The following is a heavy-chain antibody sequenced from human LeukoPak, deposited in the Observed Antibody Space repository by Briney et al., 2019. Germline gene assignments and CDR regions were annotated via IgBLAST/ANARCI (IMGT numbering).Heavy chain of an antibody. D-gene: IGHD3-22*01. J-gene: IGHJ4*02. CDR2: ISWNSGSI. Sequence: SLRLSCAASGFTFDDYAMHWVRQAPGKGLEWVSGISWNSGSIGYADSVKGRFTISRDNAKNSLYLQMNSLRAEDTALYYCAKDREYYDSSGYSHWGQGTLVTVSS. V-gene: IGHV3-9*01. CDR1: GFTFDDYA. CDR3: AKDREYYDSSGYSH.